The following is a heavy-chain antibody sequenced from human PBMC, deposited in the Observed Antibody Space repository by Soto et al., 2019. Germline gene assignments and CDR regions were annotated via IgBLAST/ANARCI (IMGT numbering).Heavy chain of an antibody. CDR2: ISSSGSII. Sequence: GSLRLGCAASGFTGSDYYMSWIRQAPGKGLEWVSYISSSGSIIYYADSVKGRFTISRDNAKNSLYLQLNSLRAEDTAVYYCARDLGYYASDGYSDYWGQGTVVTVSS. CDR3: ARDLGYYASDGYSDY. CDR1: GFTGSDYY. D-gene: IGHD3-22*01. J-gene: IGHJ4*02. V-gene: IGHV3-11*01.